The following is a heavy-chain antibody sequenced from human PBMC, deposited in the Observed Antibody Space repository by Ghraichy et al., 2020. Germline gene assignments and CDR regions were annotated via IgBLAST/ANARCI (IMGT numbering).Heavy chain of an antibody. J-gene: IGHJ3*01. CDR3: ARDLAGSSGKYFDL. CDR1: GYTFNEYY. V-gene: IGHV1-2*04. CDR2: INPNSGDT. Sequence: ASVKVPCKASGYTFNEYYMHWLRQAPGQGLEWMGCINPNSGDTIYSQNFKDWVSMTRDASITTGYMELSRLRSDDTAMYFCARDLAGSSGKYFDLWGQGTMVTVSS. D-gene: IGHD1-26*01.